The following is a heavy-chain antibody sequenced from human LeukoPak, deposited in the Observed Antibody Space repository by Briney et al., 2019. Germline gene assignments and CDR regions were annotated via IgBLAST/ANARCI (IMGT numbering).Heavy chain of an antibody. D-gene: IGHD7-27*01. CDR2: VSPPGGGT. Sequence: GGSLRLSCEASGVTFSSYGMSWVRQAPGKGLDWLSGVSPPGGGTYYADSVKGRFTISRDDSKNTLSLQMNSLRVEDTAVYYCARDLAWGAFDYWGQGTLVTVSS. J-gene: IGHJ4*02. CDR3: ARDLAWGAFDY. V-gene: IGHV3-23*01. CDR1: GVTFSSYG.